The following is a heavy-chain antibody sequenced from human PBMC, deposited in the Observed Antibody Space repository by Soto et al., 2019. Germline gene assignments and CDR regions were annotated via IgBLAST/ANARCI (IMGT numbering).Heavy chain of an antibody. V-gene: IGHV1-8*01. CDR3: ARGGSNYADYYYYMDV. J-gene: IGHJ6*03. D-gene: IGHD4-4*01. CDR2: MNPNSGNT. CDR1: GYTFTSYD. Sequence: ASVKVSCKASGYTFTSYDINWVRQATGQWLEWMGWMNPNSGNTGYAQKFQGRVTMTRNTSISTAYMELSSLRSEDTAVYYCARGGSNYADYYYYMDVWGKGTTVTVSS.